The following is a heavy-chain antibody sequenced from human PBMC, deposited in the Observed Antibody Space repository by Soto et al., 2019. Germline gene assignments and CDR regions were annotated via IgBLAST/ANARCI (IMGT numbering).Heavy chain of an antibody. V-gene: IGHV3-23*01. CDR3: AKCTVETIVTSGWCNGLDP. CDR1: GFTFSSSA. Sequence: EVQLLESGGGLVQPGGSLRLSCAASGFTFSSSAMSWVRQAPGKGLEWVSAIRGTNGNTHYAESVKGRLTISRDKSKNTLYLEMNFLRAEDTAVYYCAKCTVETIVTSGWCNGLDPWGQGTLVIVSS. CDR2: IRGTNGNT. J-gene: IGHJ5*02. D-gene: IGHD6-19*01.